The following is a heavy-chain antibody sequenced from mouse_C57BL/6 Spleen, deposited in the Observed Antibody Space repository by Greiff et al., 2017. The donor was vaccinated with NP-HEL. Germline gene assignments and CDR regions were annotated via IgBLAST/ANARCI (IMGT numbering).Heavy chain of an antibody. J-gene: IGHJ4*01. CDR1: GFTFSSYA. CDR3: ARGGYGSSYAMDY. CDR2: ISDGRSYT. D-gene: IGHD1-1*01. V-gene: IGHV5-4*01. Sequence: EVQRVESGGGLVKPGGSLKLSCAASGFTFSSYAMSWVRQTPEKRLEWVATISDGRSYTYYPDNVKGRFTISRDNAKNNLYLQMSHLKSEDTAMYYCARGGYGSSYAMDYWGQGTSVTVSS.